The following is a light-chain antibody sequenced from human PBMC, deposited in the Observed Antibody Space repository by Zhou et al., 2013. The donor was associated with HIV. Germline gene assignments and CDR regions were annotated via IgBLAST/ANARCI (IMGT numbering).Light chain of an antibody. CDR1: QSINNW. Sequence: DIQMTQSPFTLSASVGERVTISCRASQSINNWLAWYQQRPGTAPKLLIYQASSLESGVPSRFSGSGSGTEFTLTISSLQPDDFATYYCQQYSAYSWTFGQGTSVELK. J-gene: IGKJ1*01. V-gene: IGKV1-5*03. CDR2: QAS. CDR3: QQYSAYSWT.